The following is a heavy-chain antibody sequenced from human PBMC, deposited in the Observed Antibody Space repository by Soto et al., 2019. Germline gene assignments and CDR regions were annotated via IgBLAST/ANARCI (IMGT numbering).Heavy chain of an antibody. CDR2: ISAYNGNT. D-gene: IGHD3-22*01. CDR3: ARAHYYDSSGSADAFEI. V-gene: IGHV1-18*01. CDR1: GYTFTSYG. J-gene: IGHJ3*02. Sequence: ASVKVSCKASGYTFTSYGISWVRQAPGQGLEWMGWISAYNGNTNYAQKLQGRVTMTTDTSTSTAYMELRSLRSDDTAVYYCARAHYYDSSGSADAFEIWGQGTMVTVSS.